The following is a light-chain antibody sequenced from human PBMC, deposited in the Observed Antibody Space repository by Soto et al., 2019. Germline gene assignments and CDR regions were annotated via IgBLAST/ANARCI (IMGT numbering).Light chain of an antibody. CDR1: SSNMGSNT. Sequence: QTVVTQPPSASGTPGQGVAISCSGSSSNMGSNTVNWYQHLPGTAPKLLIYNDNQRPSGVADRFFGSKSGTSASLAITGLQSEDEADYYCAAWDGSLNHILFGGGTQLTVL. V-gene: IGLV1-44*01. J-gene: IGLJ2*01. CDR3: AAWDGSLNHIL. CDR2: NDN.